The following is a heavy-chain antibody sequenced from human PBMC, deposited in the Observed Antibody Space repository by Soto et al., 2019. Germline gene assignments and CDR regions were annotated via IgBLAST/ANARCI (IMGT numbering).Heavy chain of an antibody. V-gene: IGHV3-23*01. Sequence: GGSLRLSCAASGFTFISCAMSWVLQAPWKGLEWVSAISGSGGSTYYADSVKGRFTISRDNSKNTLYLQMNSLRAEDTAVYYCAKEAPRGLFDSGWSHPFDYWGQGTLVTVSS. CDR2: ISGSGGST. CDR3: AKEAPRGLFDSGWSHPFDY. J-gene: IGHJ4*02. D-gene: IGHD6-19*01. CDR1: GFTFISCA.